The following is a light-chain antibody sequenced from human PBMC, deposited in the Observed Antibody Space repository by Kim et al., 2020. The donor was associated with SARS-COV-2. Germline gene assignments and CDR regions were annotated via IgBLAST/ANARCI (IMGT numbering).Light chain of an antibody. J-gene: IGKJ1*01. CDR3: QQYINWPRT. CDR1: QSVSSS. Sequence: VSPGERATLSCRASQSVSSSLAWYQQKPGQAPRLLIYGASTRATGIPARFSGSGSGTEFTLTISSLQSEDFAVYYCQQYINWPRTFGQGTKVDIK. V-gene: IGKV3-15*01. CDR2: GAS.